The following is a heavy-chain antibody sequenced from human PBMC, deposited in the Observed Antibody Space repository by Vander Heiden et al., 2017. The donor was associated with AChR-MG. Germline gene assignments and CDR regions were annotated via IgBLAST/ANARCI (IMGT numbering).Heavy chain of an antibody. CDR2: ISYDGNKQ. Sequence: QVQLVESGGGVVQPGRSLRLSCAASGFAFRNDGMHWVRQAPGKGLEWVTVISYDGNKQYYADSVKGRFTISRDNSKNTLYLQMNSLRAEDTAVYYCAKDHPTGWKDAMDVWGQGTTVIVSS. CDR3: AKDHPTGWKDAMDV. V-gene: IGHV3-30*18. CDR1: GFAFRNDG. D-gene: IGHD4-17*01. J-gene: IGHJ6*02.